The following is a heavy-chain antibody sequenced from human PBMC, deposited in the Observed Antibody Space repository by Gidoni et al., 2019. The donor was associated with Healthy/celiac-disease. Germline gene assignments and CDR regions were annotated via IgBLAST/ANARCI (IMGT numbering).Heavy chain of an antibody. J-gene: IGHJ5*02. D-gene: IGHD4-17*01. Sequence: EVQLVESGGGLVQPGRSLRLSCAASGFTFDDYAMHWVRQAPGKGLEWVSGISWNSGSIGYADSVKGRFTISRDNAKNSLYLQMNSLRAEDTALYYCAKDRRATVTKWFDPWGQGTLVTVSS. CDR1: GFTFDDYA. V-gene: IGHV3-9*01. CDR2: ISWNSGSI. CDR3: AKDRRATVTKWFDP.